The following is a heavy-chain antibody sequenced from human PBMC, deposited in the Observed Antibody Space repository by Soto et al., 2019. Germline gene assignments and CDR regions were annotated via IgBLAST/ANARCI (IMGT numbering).Heavy chain of an antibody. CDR3: ARDSLNFHWRDYYGMDV. Sequence: SETLSLTCAVHGGSFSGYYWSWILQPPGQGLEWIGEINHSGSTNYNPSLKSRVTISVDTSKNQFSLKLSSVTAADTAVYYCARDSLNFHWRDYYGMDVWGQGTTVT. V-gene: IGHV4-34*01. CDR1: GGSFSGYY. D-gene: IGHD3-9*01. CDR2: INHSGST. J-gene: IGHJ6*02.